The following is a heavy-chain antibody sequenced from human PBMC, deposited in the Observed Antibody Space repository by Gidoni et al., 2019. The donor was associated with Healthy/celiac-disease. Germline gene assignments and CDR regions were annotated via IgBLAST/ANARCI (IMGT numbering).Heavy chain of an antibody. J-gene: IGHJ4*02. D-gene: IGHD2-15*01. CDR2: ISYDGSNK. V-gene: IGHV3-30-3*01. CDR3: ARDLIRRRYIVVVVGGFDY. CDR1: GFTFSSYA. Sequence: QVQLVESGGGVVQPGRSLRLSCAASGFTFSSYAMHWVRQAPGKGLEWVAVISYDGSNKYYADSVKGRFTISRDNSKNTLYLQMNSLRAEDTAVYYCARDLIRRRYIVVVVGGFDYWGQGTLVTVSS.